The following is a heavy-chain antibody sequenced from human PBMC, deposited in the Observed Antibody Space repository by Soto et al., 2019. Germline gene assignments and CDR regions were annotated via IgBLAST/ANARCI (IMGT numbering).Heavy chain of an antibody. CDR3: AKAPSSSWWPFDY. CDR1: GFTFSDYV. D-gene: IGHD6-13*01. V-gene: IGHV3-23*01. J-gene: IGHJ4*02. Sequence: GGSLRLSCTASGFTFSDYVMSWVRQAPGRGLEWVSAISGGGSSTFYADSVKGRFVISRDNSKNTLYLQLNSLRAEDAAVYYCAKAPSSSWWPFDYWGQGTLVTVSS. CDR2: ISGGGSST.